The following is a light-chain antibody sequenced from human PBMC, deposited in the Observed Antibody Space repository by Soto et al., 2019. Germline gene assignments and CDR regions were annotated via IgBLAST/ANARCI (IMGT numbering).Light chain of an antibody. J-gene: IGKJ1*01. V-gene: IGKV1-6*02. CDR1: QDIRND. CDR2: AAS. Sequence: AIPMTQSPSSLSASVGDRVTITCRASQDIRNDLGWYQQKPGKAPKLLIYAASSLQTGVPSRFSGSGSGTDFTLTISSLQPEDFATSYCLQDYPFPWTFGQGTKVEIK. CDR3: LQDYPFPWT.